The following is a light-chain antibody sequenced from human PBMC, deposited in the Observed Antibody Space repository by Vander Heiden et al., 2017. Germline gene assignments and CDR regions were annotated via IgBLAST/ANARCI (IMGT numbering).Light chain of an antibody. Sequence: QSALTQPASVSGSPGQSITLSCSGTSSDIGDYNYISWYQQHPGKAPKLIIFEVSNRPSGVSSRFSGSKSGYTASLTISGLQAEDEADYYCSAYIVSSTFVFGTGTKVNVL. CDR3: SAYIVSSTFV. J-gene: IGLJ1*01. CDR2: EVS. V-gene: IGLV2-14*01. CDR1: SSDIGDYNY.